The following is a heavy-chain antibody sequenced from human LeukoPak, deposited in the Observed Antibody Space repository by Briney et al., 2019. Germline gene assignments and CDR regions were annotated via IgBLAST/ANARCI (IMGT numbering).Heavy chain of an antibody. J-gene: IGHJ4*02. CDR1: GYTFTSYG. CDR3: ARERSHYYGSGSYSPFDY. Sequence: ASVKVSCKASGYTFTSYGISWVRQAPGQGLEWMGWISAYNGNTNYAQKLQGRVTMTTDTSTSTAYMELRSLRSDDTAVYYCARERSHYYGSGSYSPFDYWGQGTLVTVSS. V-gene: IGHV1-18*01. D-gene: IGHD3-10*01. CDR2: ISAYNGNT.